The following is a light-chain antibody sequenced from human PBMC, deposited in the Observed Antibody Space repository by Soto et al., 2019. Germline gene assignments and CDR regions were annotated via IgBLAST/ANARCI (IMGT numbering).Light chain of an antibody. CDR2: AAS. CDR1: QGIKND. CDR3: LQDYNYPYT. V-gene: IGKV1-6*01. Sequence: IQMTQSPSSLSASVGDRVTITCRASQGIKNDVAWYQQKPGKAPKLLIYAASSLQSGVPPRFSGSGSGTDFTLTISSLQPEDFATYYCLQDYNYPYTFGQGTKVDI. J-gene: IGKJ2*01.